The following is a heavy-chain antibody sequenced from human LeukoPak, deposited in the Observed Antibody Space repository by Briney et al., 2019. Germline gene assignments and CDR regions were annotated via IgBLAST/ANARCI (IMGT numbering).Heavy chain of an antibody. Sequence: PGGSLRLSCAASGFNFGSYSMTWVRQAPGKGLEWVSSISSSSDYIYYADSVKGRFTISRDNAKNSLYLQMKSLRAEDTAVYYCARGKTSQNIVTRKTYNWFDPWGQGTLVTVSS. CDR2: ISSSSDYI. J-gene: IGHJ5*02. CDR3: ARGKTSQNIVTRKTYNWFDP. D-gene: IGHD2/OR15-2a*01. V-gene: IGHV3-21*01. CDR1: GFNFGSYS.